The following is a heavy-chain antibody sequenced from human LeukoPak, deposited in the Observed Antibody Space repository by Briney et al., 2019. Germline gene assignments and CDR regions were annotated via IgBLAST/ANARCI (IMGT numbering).Heavy chain of an antibody. CDR2: FDPEDGET. V-gene: IGHV1-24*01. Sequence: ASVKVSCKVSGYTLTELSMHWVRQAPGKGLEWMGGFDPEDGETIYAQKFQGRVTMTEDTSTDTAYMELSSLRSEDTAVYYCAAAYCGGDCYPLRGAFDIWGQGTMVTVSS. J-gene: IGHJ3*02. CDR3: AAAYCGGDCYPLRGAFDI. D-gene: IGHD2-21*02. CDR1: GYTLTELS.